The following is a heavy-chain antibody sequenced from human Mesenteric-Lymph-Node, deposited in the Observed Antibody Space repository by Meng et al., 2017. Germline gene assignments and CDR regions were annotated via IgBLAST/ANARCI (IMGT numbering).Heavy chain of an antibody. Sequence: ASVKVSCKASGYTFTGYYMHWVRQAPGQGLEWMGWINPNSGGTNYAQKFQGRVTMTRDTSISTAYMELSRLRSDDTAVYYCAREPDIVVVVAPDYWGQGTLVTVSS. CDR2: INPNSGGT. CDR3: AREPDIVVVVAPDY. J-gene: IGHJ4*02. V-gene: IGHV1-2*02. D-gene: IGHD2-15*01. CDR1: GYTFTGYY.